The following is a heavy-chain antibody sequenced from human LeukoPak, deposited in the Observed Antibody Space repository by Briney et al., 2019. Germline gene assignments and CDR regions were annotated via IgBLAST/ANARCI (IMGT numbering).Heavy chain of an antibody. Sequence: GGSLRLSCAASGFTFSSYAMSWVRQAPGKGLEWVSAISGSGGSTYYADSVKGRFTISRDNSKNTLYLQMNSLRAEDTAVYYCAKGFTTIAAAGTNWFDPWGQGTLVTVSS. V-gene: IGHV3-23*01. CDR2: ISGSGGST. D-gene: IGHD6-13*01. CDR1: GFTFSSYA. CDR3: AKGFTTIAAAGTNWFDP. J-gene: IGHJ5*02.